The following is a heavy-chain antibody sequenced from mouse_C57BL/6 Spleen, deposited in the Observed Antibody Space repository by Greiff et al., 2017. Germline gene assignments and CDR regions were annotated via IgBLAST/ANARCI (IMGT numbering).Heavy chain of an antibody. CDR1: GFTFSSYG. D-gene: IGHD2-3*01. Sequence: EVQLVESGGDLVKPGGSLKLSCAASGFTFSSYGMSWVRQTPDKRLEWVATISSGGSYTYYPGSVKGRFTISRDNAKNTLYLQMSSLKSEDTAMYYCARHEGYGGYYFDYWGQGTTLTVSS. CDR2: ISSGGSYT. V-gene: IGHV5-6*01. CDR3: ARHEGYGGYYFDY. J-gene: IGHJ2*01.